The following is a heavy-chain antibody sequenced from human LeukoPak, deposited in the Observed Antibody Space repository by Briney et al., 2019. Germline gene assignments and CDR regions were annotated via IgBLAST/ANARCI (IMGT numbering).Heavy chain of an antibody. V-gene: IGHV4-39*01. Sequence: SETLSLTCTVSGGSISSSSYYWGWIRQPPGKGLEWIGSIYYSGSTYYNPSLKSRVTISVDTSKNQFSLKLSSVTAADTAVYYCARSPRLIPMIVVVNRESWFDPWGQGTLVTVSS. CDR3: ARSPRLIPMIVVVNRESWFDP. CDR2: IYYSGST. J-gene: IGHJ5*02. D-gene: IGHD3-22*01. CDR1: GGSISSSSYY.